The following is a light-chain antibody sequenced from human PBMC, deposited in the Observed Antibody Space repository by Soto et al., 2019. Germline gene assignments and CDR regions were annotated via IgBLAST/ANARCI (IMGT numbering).Light chain of an antibody. V-gene: IGKV3-20*01. CDR1: QSVSSSF. Sequence: EIVMTQSPATLSVSPGERATLSCRASQSVSSSFLAWYQQKPGQAPRLLISGASSRATGIPDRFSGSWSGTDFNLTISRLEPEDFAVYYCQQYGTSPGTFGQGTKVEIK. CDR3: QQYGTSPGT. J-gene: IGKJ1*01. CDR2: GAS.